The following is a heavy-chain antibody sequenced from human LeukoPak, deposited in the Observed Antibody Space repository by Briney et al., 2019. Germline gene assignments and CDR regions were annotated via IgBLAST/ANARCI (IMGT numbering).Heavy chain of an antibody. Sequence: PGGSLRLSCTASGFTFGDYAMSWVRQAPGKGLEWVSSISSSSSYIYYADSVKGRFTISRDNAKNSLYLQMNSLRAEDTAVYYCARDSSGWYDYWGQGTLVTVSS. CDR1: GFTFGDYA. J-gene: IGHJ4*02. D-gene: IGHD6-19*01. CDR2: ISSSSSYI. V-gene: IGHV3-21*01. CDR3: ARDSSGWYDY.